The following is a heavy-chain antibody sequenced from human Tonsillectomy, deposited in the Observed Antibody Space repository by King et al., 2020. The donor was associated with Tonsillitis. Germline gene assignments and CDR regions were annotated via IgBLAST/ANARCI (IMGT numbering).Heavy chain of an antibody. CDR3: AREPGNYFDS. CDR2: INYSAST. Sequence: VQLQQWGAGLLKPSETLSLTCGVYGGSFSGYYWSWIRQPPGKGLEWIGEINYSASTNYNPSLKSRVTISVDTSKNQFSLKLISVTAADTALYYCAREPGNYFDSWGLGTLVTVSS. J-gene: IGHJ4*02. V-gene: IGHV4-34*01. CDR1: GGSFSGYY.